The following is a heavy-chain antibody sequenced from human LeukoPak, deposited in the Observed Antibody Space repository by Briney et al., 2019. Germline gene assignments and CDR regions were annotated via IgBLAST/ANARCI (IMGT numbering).Heavy chain of an antibody. CDR3: ARGTLKAAATDFDY. D-gene: IGHD6-13*01. CDR1: GFTFDDYG. CDR2: INWNGGRT. J-gene: IGHJ4*02. V-gene: IGHV3-20*04. Sequence: GGSLRLSCAASGFTFDDYGMRWVRQAPGKGLEWVSGINWNGGRTGYADSVKGRFTISRDNAKNSLYLQMNSLRAEDTALYYCARGTLKAAATDFDYWGQGTLVTVSS.